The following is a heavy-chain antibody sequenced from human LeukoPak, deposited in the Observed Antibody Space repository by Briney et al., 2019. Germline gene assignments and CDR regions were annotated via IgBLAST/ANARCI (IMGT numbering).Heavy chain of an antibody. CDR2: INAGNGNT. V-gene: IGHV1-3*01. J-gene: IGHJ5*02. D-gene: IGHD2-21*02. Sequence: ASVKVSCKASGYTFTSYAMHWVRQAPGQRLEWMGWINAGNGNTKYSQKFQGRVTITRDTSASTAYMELSSLRSEDTAVYYCARGCGGDCYYWFDPWGQGTLVTVSS. CDR3: ARGCGGDCYYWFDP. CDR1: GYTFTSYA.